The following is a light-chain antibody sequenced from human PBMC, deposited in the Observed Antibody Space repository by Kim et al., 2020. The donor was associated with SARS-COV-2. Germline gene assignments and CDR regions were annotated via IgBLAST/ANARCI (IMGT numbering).Light chain of an antibody. Sequence: ALGQPVRITCQGDSRRSYYSSWYQQRPRQAPLLVIYGKNSRPSGIPDRFSGSSSGNTASLIITGAQAEDEADYYCNSRDSSGNLYVFGAGTKVTVL. J-gene: IGLJ1*01. CDR2: GKN. CDR3: NSRDSSGNLYV. CDR1: SRRSYY. V-gene: IGLV3-19*01.